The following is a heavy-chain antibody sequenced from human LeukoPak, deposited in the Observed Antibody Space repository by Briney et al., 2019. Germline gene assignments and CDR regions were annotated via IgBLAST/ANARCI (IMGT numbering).Heavy chain of an antibody. CDR2: IYSGGST. J-gene: IGHJ6*03. V-gene: IGHV3-53*01. CDR3: ASPPADCSSTSCQNYYMDV. Sequence: GGSLRLSCAASGFTVSSTYMSWVRQAPGKGLEWVSVIYSGGSTYYADSVKGRFTISRDNSKNTLYLQMNSLRAEDTAVYYCASPPADCSSTSCQNYYMDVWGKGTTVTVSS. D-gene: IGHD2-2*01. CDR1: GFTVSSTY.